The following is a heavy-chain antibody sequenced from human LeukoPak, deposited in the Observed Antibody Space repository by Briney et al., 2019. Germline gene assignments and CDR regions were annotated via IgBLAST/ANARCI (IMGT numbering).Heavy chain of an antibody. CDR3: AREDYYGSGSYHM. Sequence: SETLSLTCTVSGGSISSYYWSWIRQPPGKGPEWIGYIYYSGSTNYNPSLKSRVTISVDTSKNQFSLKLSSVTAADTAVYYCAREDYYGSGSYHMWGQGTLVTVSS. D-gene: IGHD3-10*01. CDR1: GGSISSYY. CDR2: IYYSGST. J-gene: IGHJ4*02. V-gene: IGHV4-59*12.